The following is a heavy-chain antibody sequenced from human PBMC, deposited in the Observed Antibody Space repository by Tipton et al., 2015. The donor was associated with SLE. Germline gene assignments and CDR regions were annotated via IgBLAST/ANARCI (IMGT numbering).Heavy chain of an antibody. V-gene: IGHV3-23*01. Sequence: SLRLSCVASGFIFRDYAMAWVRQAPGKGLEWVSSISGTGGRTYYADSVQGRCTISRDNSKNTLWLQMNSLRGEDTAVYYCAKGEYNSSPFDHWGQGTLVTVSS. CDR3: AKGEYNSSPFDH. CDR1: GFIFRDYA. J-gene: IGHJ4*02. CDR2: ISGTGGRT. D-gene: IGHD2/OR15-2a*01.